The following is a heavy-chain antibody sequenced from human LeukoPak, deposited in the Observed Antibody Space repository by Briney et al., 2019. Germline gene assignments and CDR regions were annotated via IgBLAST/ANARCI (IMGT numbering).Heavy chain of an antibody. Sequence: PGGSLRLSCAASGFTFSTYNMNWVRQVPGKGLEWVSSITSSSTYMFYADSVKGRFTISRDNAKNSLFLQMNSLRAEDTAMYYCARDGKFSGSFDSWGQGTLVTVSS. D-gene: IGHD1-26*01. CDR2: ITSSSTYM. CDR1: GFTFSTYN. CDR3: ARDGKFSGSFDS. V-gene: IGHV3-21*01. J-gene: IGHJ5*01.